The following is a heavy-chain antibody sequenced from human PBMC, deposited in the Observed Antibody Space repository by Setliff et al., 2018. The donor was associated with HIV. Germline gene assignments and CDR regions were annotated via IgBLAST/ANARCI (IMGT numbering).Heavy chain of an antibody. CDR1: GYSFTDYY. V-gene: IGHV1-2*04. CDR3: ARDHCSSSGCYEYSYYGMDV. CDR2: INPKSDGT. Sequence: ASVKVSCKASGYSFTDYYIHWVRQAPGQGLEWMGWINPKSDGTNYAQKFQGWITMTRDTSISTAYMELSGLRSDDTAVYYCARDHCSSSGCYEYSYYGMDVWGQGTTVTVSS. J-gene: IGHJ6*02. D-gene: IGHD2-2*01.